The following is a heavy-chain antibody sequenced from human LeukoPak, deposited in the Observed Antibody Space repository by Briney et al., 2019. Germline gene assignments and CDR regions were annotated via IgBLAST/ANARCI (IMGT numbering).Heavy chain of an antibody. J-gene: IGHJ4*02. Sequence: SETLSLTCTVSGGSISSYYWSWIRQPPGKGLEWIGYIHYSGRTNYSPSLKSRVTISVDTSKNQFSLKLTSVTAADTAVYYCARYYCSGGSCYHPGFDYWGRGTLVTVSS. V-gene: IGHV4-59*08. CDR2: IHYSGRT. CDR1: GGSISSYY. CDR3: ARYYCSGGSCYHPGFDY. D-gene: IGHD2-15*01.